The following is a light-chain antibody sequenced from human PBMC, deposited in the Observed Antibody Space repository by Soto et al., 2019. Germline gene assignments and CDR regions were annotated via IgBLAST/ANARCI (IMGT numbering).Light chain of an antibody. Sequence: QSALTQPASVSGSPGQSITISCTRTSSDIGHYDYVSWYQQPPGKAPQLMIYHVTYRPSGVSNRYSGSKSGNSASLTISGLQADDEADYYCCSLTTSHTYVFGSGTKVTAL. CDR1: SSDIGHYDY. CDR2: HVT. V-gene: IGLV2-14*03. CDR3: CSLTTSHTYV. J-gene: IGLJ1*01.